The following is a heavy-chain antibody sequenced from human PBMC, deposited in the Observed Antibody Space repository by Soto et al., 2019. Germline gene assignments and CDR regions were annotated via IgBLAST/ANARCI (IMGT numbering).Heavy chain of an antibody. V-gene: IGHV3-23*01. CDR3: ARKHGRYSSSIFDY. CDR2: LSRSGGIT. J-gene: IGHJ4*02. D-gene: IGHD6-13*01. Sequence: GGSLRLSCAASGFTVSSYAMSWVRQAQGKGLEWVSPLSRSGGITYYADSLKGRFTISRDNSKNTLYLQMNSLRAEDTAVYYCARKHGRYSSSIFDYWGQGTLVTVSS. CDR1: GFTVSSYA.